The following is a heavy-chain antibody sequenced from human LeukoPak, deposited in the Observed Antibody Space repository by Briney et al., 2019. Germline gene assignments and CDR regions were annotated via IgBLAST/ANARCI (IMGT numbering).Heavy chain of an antibody. J-gene: IGHJ5*02. CDR1: GGTFSSYA. D-gene: IGHD3-22*01. Sequence: GASVKVSCKASGGTFSSYAISWVRQAPGQGLEWMGGIIPIFGTANYAQKLQGRVTMTTDTSTSTAYMELRSLRSDDTAVYYCARERYYDSSGYYHWGQGTLVTVSS. CDR2: IIPIFGTA. V-gene: IGHV1-69*05. CDR3: ARERYYDSSGYYH.